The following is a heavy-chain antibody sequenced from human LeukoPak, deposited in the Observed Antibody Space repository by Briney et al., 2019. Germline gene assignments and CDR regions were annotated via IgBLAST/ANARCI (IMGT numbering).Heavy chain of an antibody. Sequence: GGSLRLSCAASGFTFSSYWMHWVRQAPGKGLVWVSRISSDGSTTTYADSVKGRFTISRDNAKNTLYLQMNSLRAEDTAVYYCAKSVGGSWYVESRYYYYYMDVWGKGTTVTVSS. CDR3: AKSVGGSWYVESRYYYYYMDV. J-gene: IGHJ6*03. CDR2: ISSDGSTT. D-gene: IGHD6-13*01. V-gene: IGHV3-74*01. CDR1: GFTFSSYW.